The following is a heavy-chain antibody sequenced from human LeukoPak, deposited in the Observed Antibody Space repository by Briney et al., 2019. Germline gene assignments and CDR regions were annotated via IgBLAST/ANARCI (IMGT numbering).Heavy chain of an antibody. CDR1: GYTFTSYG. V-gene: IGHV1-18*01. J-gene: IGHJ4*02. D-gene: IGHD3-10*01. CDR2: ISAYNGNT. CDR3: ARDADIMVWGASPHY. Sequence: ASVKVSCKASGYTFTSYGISWVRQAPGQGLEWMGWISAYNGNTNYAQKLQGRVTMTTDTSTSTAYMELRSLRSDDTAVYYCARDADIMVWGASPHYWGQGTLVTVSS.